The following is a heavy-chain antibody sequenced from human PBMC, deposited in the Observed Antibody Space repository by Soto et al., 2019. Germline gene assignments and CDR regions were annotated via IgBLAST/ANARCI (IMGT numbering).Heavy chain of an antibody. D-gene: IGHD2-2*01. J-gene: IGHJ4*02. CDR1: GYTLTELS. CDR2: FDPEDGET. Sequence: ASVKVSCKVSGYTLTELSMHWVRQAPGKGLEWMGGFDPEDGETIYAQKFQGRVTMTEDTSTDTAYMELSSLRSEDTAVYYCATVARYCSSTSCYLPFDYWGQGTLVTVSS. V-gene: IGHV1-24*01. CDR3: ATVARYCSSTSCYLPFDY.